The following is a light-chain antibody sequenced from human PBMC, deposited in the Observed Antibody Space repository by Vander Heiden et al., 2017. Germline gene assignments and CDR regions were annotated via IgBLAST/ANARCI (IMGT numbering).Light chain of an antibody. V-gene: IGLV3-1*01. Sequence: SYELTQPPSVSVSPGQTACITCSVLVIYQDSKRPSGIPERFSGSNSGNTATLTISGTQAMDEADYYCQAWDSSVKVFGGGTKLTVL. CDR2: QDS. CDR3: QAWDSSVKV. J-gene: IGLJ2*01.